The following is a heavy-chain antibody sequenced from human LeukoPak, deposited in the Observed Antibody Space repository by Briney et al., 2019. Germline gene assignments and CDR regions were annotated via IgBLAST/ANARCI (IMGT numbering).Heavy chain of an antibody. J-gene: IGHJ6*03. V-gene: IGHV4-39*07. D-gene: IGHD6-13*01. CDR2: IYYSGTT. CDR1: GGSISSSSYY. CDR3: ARGKVAAAGTGDYYYYYMDV. Sequence: SETLSLTCSVSGGSISSSSYYWGWVRQSPGKGLEWIGSIYYSGTTYNNPSLKSRVTVSLDTAKNQFSLKLSSVTAADTAVYYCARGKVAAAGTGDYYYYYMDVWGKGTTVTISS.